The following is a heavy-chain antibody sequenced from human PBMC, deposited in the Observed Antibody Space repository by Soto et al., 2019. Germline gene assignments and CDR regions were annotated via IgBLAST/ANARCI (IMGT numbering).Heavy chain of an antibody. CDR2: IYYSGST. CDR3: ARSARTGYNWFDP. CDR1: GGSIISSSYY. D-gene: IGHD3-9*01. J-gene: IGHJ5*02. Sequence: SETLSLTCTVSGGSIISSSYYWGWIRQPPGKGLEWIGSIYYSGSTYYNPSLKSRVTISVDTSKNQFSLKLSSVTAADTAVYYCARSARTGYNWFDPWGQGTLVTVSS. V-gene: IGHV4-39*01.